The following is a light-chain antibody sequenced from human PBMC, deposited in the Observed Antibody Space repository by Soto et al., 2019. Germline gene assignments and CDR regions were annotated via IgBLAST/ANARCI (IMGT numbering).Light chain of an antibody. CDR3: QQYGRSHT. Sequence: EVVLTQSPGTLSLSPGERATLSCRASQNIDSDDFAWYQQKPGQAPRLLIFGASSRATGIQDRFSGSGAGADFNLTISRMEPAEFGVDYCQQYGRSHTFGQGTRLEIK. J-gene: IGKJ5*01. CDR1: QNIDSDD. CDR2: GAS. V-gene: IGKV3-20*01.